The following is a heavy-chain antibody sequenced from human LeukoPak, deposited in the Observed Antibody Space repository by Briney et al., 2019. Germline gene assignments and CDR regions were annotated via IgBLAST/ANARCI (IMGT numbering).Heavy chain of an antibody. Sequence: PSETLSLTCTVSGGSISSYYWSWIRQPPGKGLEWIGYIYYSGSTNYNPSLKSRVTISVDTFKNQFSLKLSSVTAADTAVYYCARQLDPRLLDYYFDYWGQGTLVTVSS. CDR3: ARQLDPRLLDYYFDY. D-gene: IGHD1-1*01. CDR2: IYYSGST. CDR1: GGSISSYY. V-gene: IGHV4-59*08. J-gene: IGHJ4*02.